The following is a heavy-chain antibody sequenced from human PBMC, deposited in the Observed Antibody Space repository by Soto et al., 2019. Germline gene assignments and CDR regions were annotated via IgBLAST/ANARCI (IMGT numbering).Heavy chain of an antibody. Sequence: SVKVSCKASGFTFTSSAVQWVRQARGQRLEWIGWIVVGSGNTNYAQKFQERVTITRDMSTSTAYMELSSLRSEDTAVYYCAERGYDRGYYYYGMDVWGQGTTVTVSS. J-gene: IGHJ6*02. CDR2: IVVGSGNT. D-gene: IGHD5-12*01. V-gene: IGHV1-58*01. CDR3: AERGYDRGYYYYGMDV. CDR1: GFTFTSSA.